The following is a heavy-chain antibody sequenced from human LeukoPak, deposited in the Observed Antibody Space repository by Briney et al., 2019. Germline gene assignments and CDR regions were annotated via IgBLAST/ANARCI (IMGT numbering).Heavy chain of an antibody. V-gene: IGHV1-2*02. J-gene: IGHJ4*02. CDR1: GYTFTSYG. CDR3: ARDRPDYDFWSGYYTEGNY. Sequence: ASVKVSCKASGYTFTSYGISWVRQAPGQGLEWMGWINPNSGGTNYAQKFQGRVIMTRDTSISTAYMELSRLRSDDTAVYYCARDRPDYDFWSGYYTEGNYWGQGTLVTVSS. D-gene: IGHD3-3*01. CDR2: INPNSGGT.